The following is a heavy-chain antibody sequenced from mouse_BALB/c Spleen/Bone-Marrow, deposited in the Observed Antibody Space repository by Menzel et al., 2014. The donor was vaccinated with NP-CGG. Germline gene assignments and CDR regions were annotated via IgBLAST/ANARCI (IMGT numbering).Heavy chain of an antibody. CDR1: GYSFSAYT. Sequence: VQLKQSAPELVKPGASTKISCKASGYSFSAYTMNWVHQSHGKNPEWIGLLNPYYGGISYNHKFKGRPTLTVDKSSSTAYMELHSLTSEDSAVYYCARDGNGFAYWGQGTLVTISA. J-gene: IGHJ3*01. V-gene: IGHV1-39*01. CDR3: ARDGNGFAY. D-gene: IGHD2-1*01. CDR2: LNPYYGGI.